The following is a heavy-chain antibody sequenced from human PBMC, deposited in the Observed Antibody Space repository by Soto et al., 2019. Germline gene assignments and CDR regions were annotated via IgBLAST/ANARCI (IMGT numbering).Heavy chain of an antibody. CDR3: ARDQLYSSSWSDY. CDR1: GFTFSSYG. J-gene: IGHJ4*02. V-gene: IGHV3-33*01. Sequence: QVQLVESGGGVVQPGRSLRLSCAASGFTFSSYGMHWVRQAPGKGLEWVAVIWYDGSNKYYADSVKGRFTISRDNSKNTLYLQMTSLRAADTAVYYCARDQLYSSSWSDYWGQGTLVTVSS. CDR2: IWYDGSNK. D-gene: IGHD6-13*01.